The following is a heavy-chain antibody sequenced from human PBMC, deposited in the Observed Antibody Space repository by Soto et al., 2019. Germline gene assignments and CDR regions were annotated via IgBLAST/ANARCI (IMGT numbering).Heavy chain of an antibody. V-gene: IGHV3-30*18. Sequence: QVQLVESGGGVVQPGRSLRLSCAASGFTFSNYAMHWVRQAPGKGLEWLAIISYDGDNEYYADSVRGRFTISRDNSKNPFYLQTNNLGHEGTAVYFCAKDGGPVYCNSPGCSAKHFDYWGQGTLVTVSS. D-gene: IGHD2-2*01. CDR2: ISYDGDNE. CDR3: AKDGGPVYCNSPGCSAKHFDY. CDR1: GFTFSNYA. J-gene: IGHJ4*02.